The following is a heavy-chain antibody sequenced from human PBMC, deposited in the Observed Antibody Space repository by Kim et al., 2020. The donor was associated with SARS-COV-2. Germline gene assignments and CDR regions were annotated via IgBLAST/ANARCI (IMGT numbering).Heavy chain of an antibody. V-gene: IGHV1-69*13. D-gene: IGHD6-19*01. CDR1: GGTFSSYA. CDR2: IIPIFGTA. J-gene: IGHJ4*02. Sequence: SVKVSCKASGGTFSSYAISWVRQAPGQGLEWMGGIIPIFGTANYAQKFQGRVTITADESTSTAYMELSSLRSEDTAVYYCARDRDSSGWFYYFDNWGQGTLVTVSS. CDR3: ARDRDSSGWFYYFDN.